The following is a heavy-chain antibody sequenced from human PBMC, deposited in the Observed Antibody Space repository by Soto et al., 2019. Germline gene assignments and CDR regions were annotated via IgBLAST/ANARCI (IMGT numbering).Heavy chain of an antibody. J-gene: IGHJ4*02. D-gene: IGHD6-25*01. CDR1: GFTFSNYA. CDR3: ARAIGADFFDY. Sequence: DVQMLESGGGLVQPGGSLRLSCTASGFTFSNYAMSWVRQAPGMGLEWVSTISDSGVNTFFGDSMKDRFTISRDNSKSTVYLQLNTVRAEDTAIYYCARAIGADFFDYWGQGTLVTVSS. V-gene: IGHV3-23*01. CDR2: ISDSGVNT.